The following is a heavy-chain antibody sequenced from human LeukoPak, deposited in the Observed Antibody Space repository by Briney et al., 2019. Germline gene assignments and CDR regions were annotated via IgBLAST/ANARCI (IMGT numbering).Heavy chain of an antibody. Sequence: SETLSLTCTVSGYSISSGYYWGWIRQPPGKGLEWIGSIYHSGFTYYNPSLKSRVTISVDTSKNQFSLRLSSVTAADTAVYHCARVEYYYDSSGYYYGRQYFDYWGQGTLVTVSS. V-gene: IGHV4-38-2*02. D-gene: IGHD3-22*01. CDR1: GYSISSGYY. CDR2: IYHSGFT. J-gene: IGHJ4*02. CDR3: ARVEYYYDSSGYYYGRQYFDY.